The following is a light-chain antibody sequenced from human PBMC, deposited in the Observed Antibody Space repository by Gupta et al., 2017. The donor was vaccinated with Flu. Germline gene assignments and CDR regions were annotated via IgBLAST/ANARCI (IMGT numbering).Light chain of an antibody. CDR2: EDN. CDR3: QSYEV. Sequence: PGNTVTLPCTRSSGSIASNYVQWYQQRPGTSPTTVIYEDNQRPSGVPDRFSGSIDSSSNSASLTISGLKTEDEADYYCQSYEVFGGGTKLTVL. V-gene: IGLV6-57*01. CDR1: SGSIASNY. J-gene: IGLJ2*01.